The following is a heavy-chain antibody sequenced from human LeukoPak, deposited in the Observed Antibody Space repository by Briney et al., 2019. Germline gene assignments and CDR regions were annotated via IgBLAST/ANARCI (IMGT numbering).Heavy chain of an antibody. CDR1: GYTFTSYY. CDR2: INPSGGST. J-gene: IGHJ6*02. V-gene: IGHV1-46*01. CDR3: ARDPASRVVVVITRPTYGMDV. Sequence: ASVKVSCKASGYTFTSYYMHWVRQAPGQGLEWMGIINPSGGSTSYAQKFQGRVTMTRDTSTSTVYMELSSLRSEDTAVYYCARDPASRVVVVITRPTYGMDVWGQGTTVTVSS. D-gene: IGHD3-22*01.